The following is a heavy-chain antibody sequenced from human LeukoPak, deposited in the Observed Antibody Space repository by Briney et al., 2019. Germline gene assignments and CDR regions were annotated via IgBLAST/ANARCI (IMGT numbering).Heavy chain of an antibody. J-gene: IGHJ3*02. CDR3: ARPSGIAVANDAFDI. Sequence: GGSLRLSCAASGFTFSDYHMNWIRQAPGKGLEWVSHISSSGSSIYYTDSVKGRFTISRDNAKNSLFLQMNSLRAEDTAVYYCARPSGIAVANDAFDIWGQGTMVTVSS. V-gene: IGHV3-11*04. CDR2: ISSSGSSI. D-gene: IGHD6-19*01. CDR1: GFTFSDYH.